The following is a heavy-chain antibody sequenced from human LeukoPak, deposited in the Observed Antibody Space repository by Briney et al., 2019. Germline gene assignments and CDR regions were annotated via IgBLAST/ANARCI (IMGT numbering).Heavy chain of an antibody. V-gene: IGHV4-59*08. J-gene: IGHJ6*03. D-gene: IGHD6-13*01. CDR2: IYYSGST. Sequence: SETLSLTCTVSGGSISSYYWSWIRQPPGKGLEWIGYIYYSGSTNYNPSLKSRVTISVDRSENEFSLKVSSVPAADTAVYYCARGTASDSSSWYYYYYYYYMDVWGKGTTVTIFS. CDR1: GGSISSYY. CDR3: ARGTASDSSSWYYYYYYYYMDV.